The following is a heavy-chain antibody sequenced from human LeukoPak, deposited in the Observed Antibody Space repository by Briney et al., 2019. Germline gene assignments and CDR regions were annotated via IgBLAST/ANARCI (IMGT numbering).Heavy chain of an antibody. J-gene: IGHJ3*02. CDR1: GFTFSCCS. V-gene: IGHV3-21*01. Sequence: PGGSLRLSCAASGFTFSCCSMNWVRQAPGKGLEWVSSISSISSYIYYADSVKGRFTISRDNAKNSLYLQMNSLRAEDTAVYYCARSSWAVVTEEGAFDIWGQGTMVTVSS. CDR3: ARSSWAVVTEEGAFDI. D-gene: IGHD4-23*01. CDR2: ISSISSYI.